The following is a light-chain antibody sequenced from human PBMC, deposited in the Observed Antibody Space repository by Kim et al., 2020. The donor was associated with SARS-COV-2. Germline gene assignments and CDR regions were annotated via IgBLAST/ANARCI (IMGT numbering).Light chain of an antibody. V-gene: IGLV6-57*03. J-gene: IGLJ2*01. CDR1: SGNVASNN. CDR2: EDN. Sequence: KTVTISCTRSSGNVASNNVQWYQQRPGSAPTTVIYEDNQRPSGVPDLFSGSIDSSSNSASLTISGLKAEDDADYYCHSYDSSLYVVFGGGTQLTVL. CDR3: HSYDSSLYVV.